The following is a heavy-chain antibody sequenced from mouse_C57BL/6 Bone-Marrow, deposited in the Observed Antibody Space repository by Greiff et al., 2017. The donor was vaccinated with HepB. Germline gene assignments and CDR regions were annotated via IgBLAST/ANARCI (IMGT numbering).Heavy chain of an antibody. CDR1: GYTFTDYE. Sequence: QVQLQQSGAELVRPGASVTLSCKASGYTFTDYEMHWVKQTPVHGLEWIGAIDPETGGTAYNQKFKGKAILTADKSSSTAYMELLSLTSEDSAVYYCTKVTYAMDYWGQGTSVTVSS. CDR3: TKVTYAMDY. D-gene: IGHD2-12*01. V-gene: IGHV1-15*01. CDR2: IDPETGGT. J-gene: IGHJ4*01.